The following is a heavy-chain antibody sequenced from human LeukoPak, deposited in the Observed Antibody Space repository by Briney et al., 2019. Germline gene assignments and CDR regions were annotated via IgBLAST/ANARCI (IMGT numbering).Heavy chain of an antibody. CDR3: AREGSSSGWISPGY. CDR2: INPSGGST. J-gene: IGHJ4*02. Sequence: ASVNVSCKASGYTFTSYYMHWVRQAPGQGLEWMGIINPSGGSTSYAQKFQGRVTMTRDMSTSRIYMELSSLRSEDTAVYYCAREGSSSGWISPGYWGQGTLVTVSS. V-gene: IGHV1-46*01. D-gene: IGHD6-19*01. CDR1: GYTFTSYY.